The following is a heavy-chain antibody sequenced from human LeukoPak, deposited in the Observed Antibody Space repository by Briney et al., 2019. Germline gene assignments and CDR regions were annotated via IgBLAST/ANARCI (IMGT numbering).Heavy chain of an antibody. CDR1: GGTFSNYA. J-gene: IGHJ4*02. CDR3: ARDYDYYDTSGYYYQDY. CDR2: FIPVFGPA. D-gene: IGHD3-22*01. Sequence: ASVKVSCKASGGTFSNYAVSWVRQAPGQGLEWMGGFIPVFGPANYAQKFQGRVTITADESTSTAYMELSSLRSEDTAVYYCARDYDYYDTSGYYYQDYWGQGTLVTVSS. V-gene: IGHV1-69*13.